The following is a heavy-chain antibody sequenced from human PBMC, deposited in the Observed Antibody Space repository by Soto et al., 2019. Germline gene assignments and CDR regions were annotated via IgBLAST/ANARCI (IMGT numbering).Heavy chain of an antibody. CDR3: AKSCCSSSSCFFLWVDP. D-gene: IGHD2-2*01. J-gene: IGHJ5*02. CDR1: GFDFSSYA. V-gene: IGHV3-23*01. CDR2: ISGTGVPT. Sequence: GGSLRLSCAASGFDFSSYAMSWVRQAPGKGLECISLISGTGVPTLYAESVKGRFSVSRDNSKDTLFLEMNNLGVDDTAMYYCAKSCCSSSSCFFLWVDPWGPGTLVTVSS.